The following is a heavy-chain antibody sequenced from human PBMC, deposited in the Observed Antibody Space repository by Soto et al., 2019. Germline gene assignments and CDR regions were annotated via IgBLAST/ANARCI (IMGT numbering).Heavy chain of an antibody. CDR2: LRLTSGSL. D-gene: IGHD6-13*01. V-gene: IGHV3-9*01. CDR3: AKDIFRGRLLTGYSSSWYQPPPRYHYYGMDV. CDR1: GLSLEDYA. Sequence: PCGWMRRSSAACGLSLEDYAIHQGLQVTGLHLESVSGLRLTSGSLGYADSVKGRFTISRDNAKNSLYLQMNSLRAEDTALYYCAKDIFRGRLLTGYSSSWYQPPPRYHYYGMDVWGHGTTVTVSS. J-gene: IGHJ6*02.